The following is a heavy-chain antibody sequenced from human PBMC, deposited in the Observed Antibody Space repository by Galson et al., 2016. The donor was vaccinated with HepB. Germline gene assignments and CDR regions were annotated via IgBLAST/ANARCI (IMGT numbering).Heavy chain of an antibody. CDR3: ARDRMSTTWYYYALDV. Sequence: SLRLSCAASGFTFSSYSMNWVRQAPGKGLEWVAFVTSSSRDIAYADSVRGRFTISRDNAENSLYLQMNSLRAEDTGVYYCARDRMSTTWYYYALDVWGQGTTVTVSS. J-gene: IGHJ6*02. V-gene: IGHV3-21*01. CDR1: GFTFSSYS. D-gene: IGHD1-26*01. CDR2: VTSSSRDI.